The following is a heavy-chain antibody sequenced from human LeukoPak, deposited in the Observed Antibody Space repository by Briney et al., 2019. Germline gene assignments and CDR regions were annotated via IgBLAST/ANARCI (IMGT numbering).Heavy chain of an antibody. CDR3: ARGYDY. CDR2: INYSGST. Sequence: SETLSLTCTVSGGSIIGSTSYWGWIRQPPGKGLDWIGIINYSGSTYYNPSLRSRVTISVDTSKNQFSLKLNSVTASDTAVYYCARGYDYWGQGTLVTVSS. J-gene: IGHJ4*02. V-gene: IGHV4-39*01. CDR1: GGSIIGSTSY. D-gene: IGHD3-22*01.